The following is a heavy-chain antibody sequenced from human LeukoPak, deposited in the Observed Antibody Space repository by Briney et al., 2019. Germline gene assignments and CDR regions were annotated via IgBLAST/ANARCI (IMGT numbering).Heavy chain of an antibody. CDR3: ARAGEVPGIVATIGTPDY. Sequence: GGSLRLSCAASGFTFSSYAMHWVRQAPGKGLEWVAVISYDGSNKYYADSVKGRFTISRDNSKNTLYLQMNSLRAEDTAVYYCARAGEVPGIVATIGTPDYWGQGTLVTVSS. D-gene: IGHD5-12*01. CDR2: ISYDGSNK. CDR1: GFTFSSYA. V-gene: IGHV3-30*04. J-gene: IGHJ4*02.